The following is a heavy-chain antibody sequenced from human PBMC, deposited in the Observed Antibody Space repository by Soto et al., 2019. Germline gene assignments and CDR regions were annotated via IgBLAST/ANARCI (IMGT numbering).Heavy chain of an antibody. D-gene: IGHD5-12*01. V-gene: IGHV4-30-4*01. CDR2: IFYTGTT. Sequence: QVQLQESGPGLVKPSQTLSLTCSVSGGSFSSGDYYWSWIRQPPGRGLEWLGYIFYTGTTFYNPSLKSRVSRSINTSKSQFSLRMNSVTAADTAVYYCVRALRVATTNWFDPWGQGTLVTVSS. CDR1: GGSFSSGDYY. J-gene: IGHJ5*02. CDR3: VRALRVATTNWFDP.